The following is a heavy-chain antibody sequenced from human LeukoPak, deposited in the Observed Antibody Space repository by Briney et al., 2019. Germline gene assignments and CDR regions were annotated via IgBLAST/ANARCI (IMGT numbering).Heavy chain of an antibody. CDR1: GFTFDDYA. Sequence: GGSLRLSCAASGFTFDDYAMHWVRQAPGKGLEWVSGISWNSGSIGYADSVKGRFTISRDNAKNSLYLQMNSLRAEDTAVYYCAKDLVDAFDIWGQGTMVTVSS. D-gene: IGHD6-6*01. J-gene: IGHJ3*02. CDR3: AKDLVDAFDI. CDR2: ISWNSGSI. V-gene: IGHV3-9*01.